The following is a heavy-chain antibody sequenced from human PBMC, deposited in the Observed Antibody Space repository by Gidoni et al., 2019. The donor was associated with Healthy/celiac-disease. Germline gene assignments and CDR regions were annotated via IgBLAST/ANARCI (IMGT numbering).Heavy chain of an antibody. D-gene: IGHD5-12*01. V-gene: IGHV1-69*01. CDR2: IIPIFGTA. J-gene: IGHJ4*02. CDR1: GRTFSSYA. CDR3: ARDTSSRDGYHGGFDY. Sequence: QVQLVQSGAEVKKPGSAVKVSCKASGRTFSSYAISWVRQAPGQGLEWMGGIIPIFGTANYAQKFQGRVTITADESTSTAYMELSSLRSEDTAVYYCARDTSSRDGYHGGFDYWGQGTLVTVSS.